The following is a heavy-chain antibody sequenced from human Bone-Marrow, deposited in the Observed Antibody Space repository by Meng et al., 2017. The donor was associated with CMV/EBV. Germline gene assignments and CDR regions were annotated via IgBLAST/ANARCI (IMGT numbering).Heavy chain of an antibody. CDR1: GRSMVSSNHC. J-gene: IGHJ4*02. D-gene: IGHD1-7*01. Sequence: SVSGRSMVSSNHCWGWIRQPPGEGLGWIATFSHWGGTSYTPSLRSRVTISADTPKNQLFLNLRSVTAADTAVYYCVRWQTGTMEQYWGQGTLVTVSS. V-gene: IGHV4-39*07. CDR3: VRWQTGTMEQY. CDR2: FSHWGGT.